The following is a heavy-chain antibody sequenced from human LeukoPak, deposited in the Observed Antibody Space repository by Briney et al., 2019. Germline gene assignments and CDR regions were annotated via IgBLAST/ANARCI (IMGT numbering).Heavy chain of an antibody. Sequence: GGSLRLSCAASGFTFSSYAMSWVRLAPGKGLEWVSGVSGSGASTYYPDSVKGRFTISRDNSKNTLYLQMNSLRAEDTAVYYCAKETASGYGAFHIWGQGTMVTVPS. CDR1: GFTFSSYA. D-gene: IGHD3-22*01. CDR3: AKETASGYGAFHI. J-gene: IGHJ3*02. V-gene: IGHV3-23*01. CDR2: VSGSGAST.